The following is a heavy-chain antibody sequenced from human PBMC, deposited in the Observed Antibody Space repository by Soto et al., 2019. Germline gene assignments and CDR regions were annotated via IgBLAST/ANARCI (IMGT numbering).Heavy chain of an antibody. CDR1: GFTFSSYA. CDR2: ISSNGGST. J-gene: IGHJ6*03. CDR3: ARAPPPRKRNYMDV. Sequence: EVQLVESGGGLVQPGGSLRLSCAASGFTFSSYAMHWVRQAPGKGLEYVSAISSNGGSTYYANSVKGRFTISRDNSKNTLYLQMGSLRAEDMAVYHCARAPPPRKRNYMDVWGKGTTVTVSS. V-gene: IGHV3-64*01.